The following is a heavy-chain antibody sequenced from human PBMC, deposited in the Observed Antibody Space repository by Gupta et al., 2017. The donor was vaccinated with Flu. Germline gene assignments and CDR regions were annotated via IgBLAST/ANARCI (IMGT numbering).Heavy chain of an antibody. J-gene: IGHJ6*02. CDR3: ARGTRRPYYYYGMDV. CDR2: IIPIFGTA. D-gene: IGHD6-6*01. V-gene: IGHV1-69*06. Sequence: GQGLEWMGGIIPIFGTANYAQKFQGRVTITADKSTSTAYMELSSLRSEDTAVYYCARGTRRPYYYYGMDVWGQGTTVTVSS.